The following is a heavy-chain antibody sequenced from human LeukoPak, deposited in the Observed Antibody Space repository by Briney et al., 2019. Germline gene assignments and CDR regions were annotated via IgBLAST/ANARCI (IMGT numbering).Heavy chain of an antibody. V-gene: IGHV3-30-3*01. Sequence: GGSLRLSCATSGFTFSSYTVHWVRQAPGKGLEWVALILNDGSNRYYADSVKGRFTISRDNSKNTLYLQMNSLRAEDTAVYYCAKDLRAHDYGDYANFDYWGQGTLVTVSS. D-gene: IGHD4-17*01. CDR2: ILNDGSNR. CDR3: AKDLRAHDYGDYANFDY. J-gene: IGHJ4*02. CDR1: GFTFSSYT.